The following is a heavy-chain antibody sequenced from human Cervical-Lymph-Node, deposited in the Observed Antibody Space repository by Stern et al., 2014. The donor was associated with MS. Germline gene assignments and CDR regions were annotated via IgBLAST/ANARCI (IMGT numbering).Heavy chain of an antibody. CDR2: IGASGYTT. CDR1: GLRLSDFY. CDR3: STATVGASIFGVHRI. J-gene: IGHJ4*02. Sequence: VQLVQSGGGLVKPGGSLRLSCAASGLRLSDFYMGWIRQAPGQGLEWIAYIGASGYTTDYADSVKGRFTVSRDNDQNSLYLEMNGLRAEDTAVYFCSTATVGASIFGVHRIWGQGTLVSVSS. D-gene: IGHD3-3*01. V-gene: IGHV3-11*01.